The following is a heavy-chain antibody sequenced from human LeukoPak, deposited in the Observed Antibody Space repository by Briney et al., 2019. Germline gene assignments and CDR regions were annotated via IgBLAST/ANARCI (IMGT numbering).Heavy chain of an antibody. CDR2: ISSSSSYI. Sequence: GGSLRLSCAASGFTFSSYSMNWVRQAPGKGLEWVSSISSSSSYIYYADSVKGRFTISRDNAKNSLYLQMNSLRAEDTAVYYCARDADQRDFQHWGQGTLVTVSS. CDR3: ARDADQRDFQH. CDR1: GFTFSSYS. V-gene: IGHV3-21*01. J-gene: IGHJ1*01. D-gene: IGHD2-2*01.